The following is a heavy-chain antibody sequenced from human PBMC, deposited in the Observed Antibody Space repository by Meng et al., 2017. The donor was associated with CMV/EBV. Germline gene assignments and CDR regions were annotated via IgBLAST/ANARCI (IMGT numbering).Heavy chain of an antibody. D-gene: IGHD6-19*01. Sequence: GTDGSWIRQPPGKWLDWIGAINHSGGTNYNPSLQSRVTISVDTSKNQFSLTLSSVTAADTAVYYCARGTARTGYSSGWYNYNWFDPWGQGTLVTVSS. CDR3: ARGTARTGYSSGWYNYNWFDP. V-gene: IGHV4-34*01. CDR1: GTD. CDR2: INHSGGT. J-gene: IGHJ5*02.